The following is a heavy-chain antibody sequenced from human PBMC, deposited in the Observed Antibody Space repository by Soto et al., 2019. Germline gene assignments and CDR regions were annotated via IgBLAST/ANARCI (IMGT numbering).Heavy chain of an antibody. J-gene: IGHJ4*02. Sequence: GESLKISCKGSGYSFTSYWIAWVRQVPGKGLEWMGVIYPGDSDTRYSPSFQGQVTISADKSISTAYLQWSGLKASDTAMFYCARPATVCSGGTCYSSAFDHWGQGTLVTVSS. V-gene: IGHV5-51*01. CDR1: GYSFTSYW. D-gene: IGHD2-15*01. CDR2: IYPGDSDT. CDR3: ARPATVCSGGTCYSSAFDH.